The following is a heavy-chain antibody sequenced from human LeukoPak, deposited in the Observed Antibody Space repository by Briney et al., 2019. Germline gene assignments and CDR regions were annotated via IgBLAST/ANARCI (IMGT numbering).Heavy chain of an antibody. V-gene: IGHV1-2*02. CDR2: ISPNSGDT. CDR1: GYTFTGHH. CDR3: ARAAIAVAGDYHYHYMDV. D-gene: IGHD6-19*01. Sequence: ASVKVSCKASGYTFTGHHMHWVRQAPGQGLEWMGWISPNSGDTDYAQRFQGRVTMTGDTSISTAYMELSRLTSDDTAVYYCARAAIAVAGDYHYHYMDVWGKGTTVTVSS. J-gene: IGHJ6*03.